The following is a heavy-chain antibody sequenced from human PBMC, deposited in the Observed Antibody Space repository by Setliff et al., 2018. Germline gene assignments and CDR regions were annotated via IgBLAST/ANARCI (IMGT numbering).Heavy chain of an antibody. CDR1: GYTFPSYG. CDR2: IGTYDANT. D-gene: IGHD2-15*01. V-gene: IGHV1-18*01. Sequence: ASVKVSCKASGYTFPSYGVSWVRQAPGQGLEWMGWIGTYDANTIYSQKFQGRVIMTTDTSTSTVYMDLRNLRSDDTAVYYCARDKPDFVVVEAAARLDYWGQGSLVTVS. CDR3: ARDKPDFVVVEAAARLDY. J-gene: IGHJ4*02.